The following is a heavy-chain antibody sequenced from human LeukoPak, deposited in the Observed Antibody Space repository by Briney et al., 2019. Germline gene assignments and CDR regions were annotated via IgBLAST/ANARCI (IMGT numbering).Heavy chain of an antibody. CDR3: AKEVEGYQLLSRKYYYYYMDV. D-gene: IGHD2/OR15-2a*01. CDR1: GFTFTSYG. J-gene: IGHJ6*03. CDR2: IRYDGSNK. Sequence: AGGSLRLSCAASGFTFTSYGMHWVRQAPGKGLEWVAFIRYDGSNKYYADSVKGRFTISRDNSKNTLYLQMNSLRAEDTAVYYCAKEVEGYQLLSRKYYYYYMDVWGKGTTVTISS. V-gene: IGHV3-30*02.